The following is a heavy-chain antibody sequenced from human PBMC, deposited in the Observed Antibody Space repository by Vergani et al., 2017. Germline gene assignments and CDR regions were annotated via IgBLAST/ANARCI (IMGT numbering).Heavy chain of an antibody. CDR1: GFTFGSYS. Sequence: EVQLVESGGGLVKPGGSLRLSCVVSGFTFGSYSMNWVRQAPGKGLEWVSFISSSSSYRYYADSVKGRFTISRDNGEYSLLLQMNSLRPEDTAVYYCGRGSDNYNWGQGTLVTVSS. CDR3: GRGSDNYN. CDR2: ISSSSSYR. V-gene: IGHV3-21*01. J-gene: IGHJ4*02. D-gene: IGHD5-24*01.